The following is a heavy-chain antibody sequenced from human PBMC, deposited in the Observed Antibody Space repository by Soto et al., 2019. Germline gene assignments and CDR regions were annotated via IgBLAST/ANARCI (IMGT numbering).Heavy chain of an antibody. V-gene: IGHV1-8*01. CDR1: GDTFTNYD. CDR3: ARGRKGMDV. CDR2: MNPNSGNT. J-gene: IGHJ6*04. Sequence: QVQLVQSGAEVKKPGASVKVSCKASGDTFTNYDIKWVRQATGQGLEWMGWMNPNSGNTGYAQKFQCRVTMTRHTTISTAYMELSSLRSEDTPVYSCARGRKGMDVWGKGTTVTVSS.